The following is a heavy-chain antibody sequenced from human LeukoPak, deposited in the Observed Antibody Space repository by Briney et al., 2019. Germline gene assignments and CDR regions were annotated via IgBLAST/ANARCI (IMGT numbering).Heavy chain of an antibody. CDR1: GLSFRNYA. CDR3: ARVRDDTNEGYPDY. CDR2: ISYDGRSK. D-gene: IGHD3-9*01. J-gene: IGHJ4*02. V-gene: IGHV3-30*03. Sequence: GRSLRLSCVAPGLSFRNYAMHWVRQAPGKGLEWVALISYDGRSKYYADSVKGRFTISRDNAKNSLYLQMNSLRAEDTAVYYCARVRDDTNEGYPDYWGQGTLVTVSS.